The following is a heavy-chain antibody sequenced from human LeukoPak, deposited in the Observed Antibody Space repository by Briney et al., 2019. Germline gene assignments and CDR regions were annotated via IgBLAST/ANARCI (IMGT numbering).Heavy chain of an antibody. D-gene: IGHD3-10*01. Sequence: ASVKVSCKASGYTFTSYYMHWVRQAPGQGLEWMGIINPSGGSTSYAQKFQGRVTMTRDMSTSTVYMELSSLRSEDTAVYYYARVDGSGGYFDYWGQGTLVTVSS. CDR1: GYTFTSYY. V-gene: IGHV1-46*01. J-gene: IGHJ4*02. CDR2: INPSGGST. CDR3: ARVDGSGGYFDY.